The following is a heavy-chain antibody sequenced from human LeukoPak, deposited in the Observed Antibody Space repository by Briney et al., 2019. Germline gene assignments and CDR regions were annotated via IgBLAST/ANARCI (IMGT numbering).Heavy chain of an antibody. CDR2: IHHSGST. J-gene: IGHJ6*03. CDR3: AGESSFSSGWYESDYYYYYMDV. D-gene: IGHD6-19*01. CDR1: GYFISSGYY. Sequence: SETLSLTCTVSGYFISSGYYWGWIRQPPGKGLQWIGSIHHSGSTYYNPSLKSRVTISVDTSKNQFSLKLSSVTAADTAVYYCAGESSFSSGWYESDYYYYYMDVWGKGTTVTVSS. V-gene: IGHV4-38-2*02.